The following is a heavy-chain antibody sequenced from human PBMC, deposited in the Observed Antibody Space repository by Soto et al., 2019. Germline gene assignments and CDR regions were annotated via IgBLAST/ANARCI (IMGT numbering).Heavy chain of an antibody. J-gene: IGHJ4*01. CDR1: GGSFSGYY. D-gene: IGHD3-10*01. CDR2: INHSGST. CDR3: AYGLRAPYYLHY. V-gene: IGHV4-34*01. Sequence: SETLSLTCAVYGGSFSGYYWSWIRQPPGKGLEWIGEINHSGSTNYNPSLKSRVTISVDTSKNQFSLKLSSVTAADTAVYYCAYGLRAPYYLHYWGQGTLVTVSS.